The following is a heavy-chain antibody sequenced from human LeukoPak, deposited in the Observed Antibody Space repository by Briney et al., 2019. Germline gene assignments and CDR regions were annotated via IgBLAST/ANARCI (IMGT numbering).Heavy chain of an antibody. J-gene: IGHJ4*02. CDR1: GGSISSYY. D-gene: IGHD4-17*01. CDR3: ARLRRLPPYYFDY. CDR2: IYYSGTT. V-gene: IGHV4-59*08. Sequence: SETLSLTCTVSGGSISSYYWSWIRQPPGKGLEWIGYIYYSGTTNHNPSLKSQITISIDTSKNQFSLKLSSVTAADTAVYYCARLRRLPPYYFDYWGQGTLVTVSS.